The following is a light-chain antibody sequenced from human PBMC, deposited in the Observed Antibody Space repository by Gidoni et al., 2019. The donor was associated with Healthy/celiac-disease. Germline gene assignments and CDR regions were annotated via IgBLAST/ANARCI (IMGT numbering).Light chain of an antibody. CDR3: QQRYSTPWT. CDR1: QSICSD. CDR2: AAS. Sequence: SQMTQSPSSLSASVGDRVTNTCRASQSICSDLNLEQHKPGKAPKLLIYAASSLQSGVPSRFSGSGSGTDFTLTISSLQPEDFATYYCQQRYSTPWTFGQGTKVEIK. V-gene: IGKV1-39*01. J-gene: IGKJ1*01.